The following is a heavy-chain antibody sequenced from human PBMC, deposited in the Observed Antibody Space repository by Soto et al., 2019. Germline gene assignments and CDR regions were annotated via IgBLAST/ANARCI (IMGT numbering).Heavy chain of an antibody. V-gene: IGHV3-30*18. CDR2: ISHDGTNK. CDR3: AKTPWEKYYSSWFDC. J-gene: IGHJ4*02. Sequence: QVQLVESGGGVVQPGRSLRLSCAASGFTFNSYGMHWVRQAPGKGLEWVASISHDGTNKYYVDSVKGRFTISRDNSKSTVYLQMNRLGAEDTGVYLCAKTPWEKYYSSWFDCWGQGTLVTVSS. CDR1: GFTFNSYG. D-gene: IGHD1-26*01.